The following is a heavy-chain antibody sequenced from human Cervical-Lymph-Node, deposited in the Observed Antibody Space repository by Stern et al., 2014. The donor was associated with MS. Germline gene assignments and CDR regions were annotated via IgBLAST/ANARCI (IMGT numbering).Heavy chain of an antibody. CDR3: ARGWGNPRH. J-gene: IGHJ4*02. CDR1: GYTFSSFA. V-gene: IGHV1-18*01. Sequence: QVQLVQSGAEVKKPGASVNVSCKASGYTFSSFAITWVRQAPGQGLEWMGTITVYNGNTNYAQRVQDRVTMTTDPPPTTPSMEGRTRRSANRPLFSCARGWGNPRHWGQGTLVTVSS. D-gene: IGHD3-16*01. CDR2: ITVYNGNT.